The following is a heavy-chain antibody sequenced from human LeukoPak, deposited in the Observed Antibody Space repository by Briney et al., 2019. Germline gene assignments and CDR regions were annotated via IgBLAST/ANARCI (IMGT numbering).Heavy chain of an antibody. V-gene: IGHV3-21*01. J-gene: IGHJ6*02. CDR3: ARAWLTGGSYYAMDV. Sequence: GGSLRLSCAASEFTFNNYCMNWVRQAPGKGLEWVSSIYSSSSYIYYADSVKGRFTISRDNAKSSLYLQMNSLRAEDTAVYYCARAWLTGGSYYAMDVWGQGTTVTVSS. CDR1: EFTFNNYC. D-gene: IGHD3-10*01. CDR2: IYSSSSYI.